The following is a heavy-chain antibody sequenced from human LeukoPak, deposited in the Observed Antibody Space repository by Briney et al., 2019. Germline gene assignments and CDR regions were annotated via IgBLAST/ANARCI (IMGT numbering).Heavy chain of an antibody. CDR2: ISYDGSNK. V-gene: IGHV3-30-3*01. Sequence: GGSLRLSCAASGFTFSSYAMHWVRQAPGKGLEWVAVISYDGSNKYYADSVKGRFTISRDNSKNTLYLQMNSLGAEDTAVYYCARGEGYCGGDCYYGMDVWGQGTTVTVSS. J-gene: IGHJ6*02. D-gene: IGHD2-21*01. CDR1: GFTFSSYA. CDR3: ARGEGYCGGDCYYGMDV.